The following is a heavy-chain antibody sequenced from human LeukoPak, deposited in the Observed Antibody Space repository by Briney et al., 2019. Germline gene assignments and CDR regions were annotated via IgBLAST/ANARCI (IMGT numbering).Heavy chain of an antibody. D-gene: IGHD3-10*01. Sequence: HPGGSLRLSCAASGFTFSSYWMSWVRQAPGKGLEWVANIKQDGSEKYYVDSVKGRFTISRDNAKNSLYLQMNSLRAEDTAVYYCARCEYGSEDNWFDPWGQGTLVTVSS. CDR1: GFTFSSYW. CDR2: IKQDGSEK. V-gene: IGHV3-7*03. CDR3: ARCEYGSEDNWFDP. J-gene: IGHJ5*02.